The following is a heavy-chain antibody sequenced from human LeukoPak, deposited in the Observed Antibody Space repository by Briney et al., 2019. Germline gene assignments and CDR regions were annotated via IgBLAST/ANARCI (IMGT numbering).Heavy chain of an antibody. CDR3: AKATQQLVRKLYFDY. J-gene: IGHJ4*02. V-gene: IGHV3-23*01. Sequence: PGGSLRLSCAASGFTFGIYAVSWVRQAPGRGLEWVSVISGNSDSTHYADSVKGRFTISRDNSKNTLYLQMNSLRAEDTAVYYCAKATQQLVRKLYFDYWGQGTLVTVSS. CDR1: GFTFGIYA. CDR2: ISGNSDST. D-gene: IGHD6-13*01.